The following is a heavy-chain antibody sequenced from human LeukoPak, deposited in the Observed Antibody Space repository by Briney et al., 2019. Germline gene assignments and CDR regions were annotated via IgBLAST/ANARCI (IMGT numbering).Heavy chain of an antibody. D-gene: IGHD1-14*01. CDR1: GYTFTSYG. J-gene: IGHJ5*02. V-gene: IGHV1-18*01. Sequence: AASVKVSCKASGYTFTSYGISWVRQAPGQGLEWMGWISSYNGNTNYAQKLQGRVTMTTDTATSTAYMELSRLRSDDTAVYYCARPITAARGWFDPWGQGTLVTVSS. CDR3: ARPITAARGWFDP. CDR2: ISSYNGNT.